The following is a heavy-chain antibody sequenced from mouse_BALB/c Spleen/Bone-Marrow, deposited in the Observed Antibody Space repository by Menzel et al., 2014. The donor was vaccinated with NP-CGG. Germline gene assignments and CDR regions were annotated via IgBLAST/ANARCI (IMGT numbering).Heavy chain of an antibody. CDR2: INPDSSTI. CDR3: ARLNYYGSSFG. D-gene: IGHD1-1*01. V-gene: IGHV4-1*02. Sequence: EVNLVESGGGLVQPGGSLKLSCAASGFDFSGYWMSWVRQAPGKGLEWIGEINPDSSTINYTPSLKDKFIISRDNAKNTLYLQMSKVRSEDTALYYCARLNYYGSSFGWGAGTTVTVSS. CDR1: GFDFSGYW. J-gene: IGHJ1*01.